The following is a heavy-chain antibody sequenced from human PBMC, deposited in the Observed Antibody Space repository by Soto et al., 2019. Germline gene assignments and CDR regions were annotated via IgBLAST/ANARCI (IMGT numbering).Heavy chain of an antibody. D-gene: IGHD6-6*01. CDR1: GFNFKAYG. CDR3: AKGSSSVYYYYYGMDV. J-gene: IGHJ6*02. CDR2: MSFDGSHK. Sequence: LRLSCAASGFNFKAYGMRWVRQAPGKGLEWVTVMSFDGSHKYYADSVKGRFTISRDNSENTLYLQMNSLRPEDTAVYYCAKGSSSVYYYYYGMDVWGQGTTVTVSS. V-gene: IGHV3-30*18.